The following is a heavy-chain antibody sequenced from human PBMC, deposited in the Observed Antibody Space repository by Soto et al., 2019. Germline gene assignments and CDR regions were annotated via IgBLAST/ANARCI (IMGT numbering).Heavy chain of an antibody. CDR2: IIPIFGTA. V-gene: IGHV1-69*12. CDR3: ASALVPTADGELWYGEHFDY. J-gene: IGHJ4*02. Sequence: QVQLVQSGAEVKKPGSSVKVSCKASGGTFSSYAISWVRQAPGQGLEWMGGIIPIFGTANYAQKFQGGVTITADESTSTAYMALSSLRSEDTAVYYCASALVPTADGELWYGEHFDYWGQGTLVTVSS. CDR1: GGTFSSYA. D-gene: IGHD2-2*01.